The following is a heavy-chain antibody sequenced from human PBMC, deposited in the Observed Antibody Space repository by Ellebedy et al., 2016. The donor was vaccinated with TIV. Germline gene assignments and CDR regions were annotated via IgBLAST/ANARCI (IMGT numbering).Heavy chain of an antibody. D-gene: IGHD1-26*01. V-gene: IGHV3-23*01. CDR2: INNVVRTT. J-gene: IGHJ6*02. CDR3: AKDMVFGDGKWEIDV. CDR1: GFTFNTYP. Sequence: LSLTCAASGFTFNTYPMSWVRQAPGKGLEWVSGINNVVRTTSYADSVKGRFTISRDNSRSTLYLQMNSLRAEDSAVYYCAKDMVFGDGKWEIDVWGQGTTVTVSS.